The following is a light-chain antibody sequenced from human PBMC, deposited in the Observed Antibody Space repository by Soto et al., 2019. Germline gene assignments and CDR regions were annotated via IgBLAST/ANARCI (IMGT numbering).Light chain of an antibody. Sequence: QSALTQPASLSGSPGQSITISCTGTSSDVGGYNYVSWYQQHPGKVPKLMIYDVSNRPSGVSNRFSGSKSGNTASLTISGLQADDEADYYCRSYTSGSTPVVFGGGTKLTVL. CDR2: DVS. J-gene: IGLJ2*01. CDR1: SSDVGGYNY. CDR3: RSYTSGSTPVV. V-gene: IGLV2-14*01.